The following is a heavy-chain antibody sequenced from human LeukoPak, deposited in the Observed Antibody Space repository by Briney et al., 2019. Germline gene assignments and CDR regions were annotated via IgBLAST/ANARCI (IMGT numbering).Heavy chain of an antibody. CDR3: ASLRGYSYGPLDY. J-gene: IGHJ4*02. CDR1: GFTFTSHD. V-gene: IGHV3-48*03. Sequence: PGGSLRLSCAASGFTFTSHDMNWVRQAPGKGLGWLAYISDAGNTVYYADSVKGRFTISRDNAKNTLYLQMNSLRAEDTAVYYCASLRGYSYGPLDYWGQGTLVTVSS. CDR2: ISDAGNTV. D-gene: IGHD5-18*01.